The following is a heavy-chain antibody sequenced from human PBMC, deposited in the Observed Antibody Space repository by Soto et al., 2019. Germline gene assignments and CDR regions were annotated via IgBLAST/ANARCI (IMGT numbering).Heavy chain of an antibody. CDR2: IYSGGTT. CDR3: AREPRTYSGPDGDY. Sequence: EVQLVETGGGLIQPGGSLRLSCAASGFTVSSNYMSWVRQAPGKGLEWVSVIYSGGTTYYADSVRGRFTISRDNSNNTLYLQMNSLRVEDTAVYYCAREPRTYSGPDGDYWGRGTPVTVSS. D-gene: IGHD5-12*01. V-gene: IGHV3-53*02. CDR1: GFTVSSNY. J-gene: IGHJ4*02.